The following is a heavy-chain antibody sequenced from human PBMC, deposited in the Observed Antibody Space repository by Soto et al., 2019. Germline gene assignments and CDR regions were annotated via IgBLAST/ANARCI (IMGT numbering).Heavy chain of an antibody. D-gene: IGHD3-22*01. CDR3: ATGDYYTSSGYFDSYTYYYGMDV. CDR1: GGTFSSYA. J-gene: IGHJ6*02. V-gene: IGHV1-69*13. Sequence: SVKVSCKXAGGTFSSYAISWVRQAPGQGLEWMGGIIPIFGTANYAQKFQGRVTITADESTSTAYMELSSLRSEDTAVYYCATGDYYTSSGYFDSYTYYYGMDVWGQGTTVTVSS. CDR2: IIPIFGTA.